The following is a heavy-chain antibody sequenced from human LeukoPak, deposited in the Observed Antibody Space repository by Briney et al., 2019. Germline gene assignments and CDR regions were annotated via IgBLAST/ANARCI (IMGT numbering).Heavy chain of an antibody. D-gene: IGHD5-18*01. V-gene: IGHV4-34*01. CDR3: ARGKLWLRAHYAFDI. J-gene: IGHJ3*02. Sequence: SETLSLTCAVYGGSFSGYYWSWIRQPPGKGLEWIGEINHSGSTNYNPSLKSRVTISVDTSKNQFSLKLSSVTAADTAVYYCARGKLWLRAHYAFDIWGQGTMVTVSS. CDR1: GGSFSGYY. CDR2: INHSGST.